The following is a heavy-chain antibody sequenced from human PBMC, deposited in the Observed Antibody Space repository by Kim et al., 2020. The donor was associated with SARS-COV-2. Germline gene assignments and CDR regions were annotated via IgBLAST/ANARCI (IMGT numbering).Heavy chain of an antibody. CDR1: AFTFSNYA. J-gene: IGHJ4*02. CDR3: AKDSSRNSWQPTGD. V-gene: IGHV3-23*01. CDR2: ISGSGDRT. Sequence: GGSLRLSCVASAFTFSNYAMSWVRRAPGKGLEWVSAISGSGDRTYYADSVKGRFTISRDNSKNTLYLQMDSLRAEDTAVYYCAKDSSRNSWQPTGDWGQGTLVTVSS. D-gene: IGHD6-13*01.